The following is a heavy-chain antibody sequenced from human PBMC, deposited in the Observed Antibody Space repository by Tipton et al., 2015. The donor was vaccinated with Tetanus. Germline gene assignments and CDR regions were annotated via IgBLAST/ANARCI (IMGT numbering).Heavy chain of an antibody. Sequence: LRLSCTVSGGSISSGGYYWTWIRQRPGKGLEWIGDIYYSGSTYYNPSLKSRVTISVDTSKNQFSLKLNSVTAADTAVYYCARDQARGARGWNYFDCWGQGTLVTVSS. CDR2: IYYSGST. J-gene: IGHJ4*02. CDR3: ARDQARGARGWNYFDC. D-gene: IGHD1-26*01. CDR1: GGSISSGGYY. V-gene: IGHV4-31*02.